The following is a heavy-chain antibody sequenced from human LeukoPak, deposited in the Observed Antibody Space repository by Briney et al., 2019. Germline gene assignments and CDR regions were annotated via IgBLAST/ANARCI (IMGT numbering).Heavy chain of an antibody. J-gene: IGHJ4*02. CDR1: GYTFTSYD. D-gene: IGHD3-10*01. Sequence: ASVKVSCKASGYTFTSYDINWVRQAPGQGPEWMGWINPRSGETNYAQKFQGRVTMTRDTSMSTSYMELSGLKFDDTAVYFCARDRELRWSQGGFDHWGQGTLLTVSS. V-gene: IGHV1-2*02. CDR3: ARDRELRWSQGGFDH. CDR2: INPRSGET.